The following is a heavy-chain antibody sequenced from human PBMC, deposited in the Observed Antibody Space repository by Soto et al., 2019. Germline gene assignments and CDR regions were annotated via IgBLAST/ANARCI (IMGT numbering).Heavy chain of an antibody. CDR3: ARDRAGLLF. CDR1: GGYISAYY. Sequence: SETLCLTCTVAGGYISAYYWSWIRQPPGKGLEWVGSIYYSGSTSYSPSLKSRLTISIDTSKKQFSLMLTSVTAADTAVYYCARDRAGLLFWGQGSLVTVSS. V-gene: IGHV4-59*01. CDR2: IYYSGST. D-gene: IGHD3-10*01. J-gene: IGHJ4*02.